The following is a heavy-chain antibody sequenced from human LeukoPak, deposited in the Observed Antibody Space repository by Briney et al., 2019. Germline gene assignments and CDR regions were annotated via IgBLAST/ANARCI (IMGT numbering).Heavy chain of an antibody. D-gene: IGHD1-14*01. V-gene: IGHV3-7*01. Sequence: GGSLRLSCVASGFSFSRYWMSWVRQAPGKGLEWVANIKEDGSEQYYADSLKGRFTISRDNVKDSLYLHINSLRAEDTAVYYCARDSFETDIDYWGQGTLVTVSS. CDR2: IKEDGSEQ. CDR1: GFSFSRYW. J-gene: IGHJ4*02. CDR3: ARDSFETDIDY.